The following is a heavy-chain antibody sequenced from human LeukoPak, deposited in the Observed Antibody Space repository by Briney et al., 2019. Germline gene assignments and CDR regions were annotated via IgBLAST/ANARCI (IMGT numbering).Heavy chain of an antibody. V-gene: IGHV3-7*01. Sequence: PGGSLRLSCAASGFTLSGYWMSWVRQAPGQGLEWVANIKEDGSETYYVDSVKGRFTISRDNAKNSLYLHMNSLTAEDTAMYYCARDWVAGVPFDAFDIWGQGTMVSVSS. D-gene: IGHD3-10*01. CDR1: GFTLSGYW. J-gene: IGHJ3*02. CDR3: ARDWVAGVPFDAFDI. CDR2: IKEDGSET.